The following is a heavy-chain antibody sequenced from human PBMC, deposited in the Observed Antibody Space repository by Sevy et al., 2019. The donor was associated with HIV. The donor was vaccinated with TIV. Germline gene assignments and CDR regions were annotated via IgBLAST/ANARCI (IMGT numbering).Heavy chain of an antibody. CDR1: GGSITSLY. D-gene: IGHD1-26*01. CDR3: AGENAWGRGYS. J-gene: IGHJ4*02. V-gene: IGHV4-59*08. Sequence: SETLSLTCTVSGGSITSLYWNCIRQPPGKGLEWIGNIYYNGNINYNPSLKSRVTLSLDTSKNQFSLGLSSVPAADTARYYCAGENAWGRGYSWGQGTLVTVSS. CDR2: IYYNGNI.